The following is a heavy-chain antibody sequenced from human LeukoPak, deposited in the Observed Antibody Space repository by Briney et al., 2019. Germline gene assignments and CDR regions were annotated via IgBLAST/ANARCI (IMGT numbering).Heavy chain of an antibody. CDR1: GLTFSSYA. CDR2: ISGSGGST. J-gene: IGHJ6*03. D-gene: IGHD5-24*01. V-gene: IGHV3-23*01. CDR3: AKVGLQLNPEVPYYYYMDV. Sequence: GGSLRLSCAASGLTFSSYAMSWVRQAPGRGLEWVLAISGSGGSTYYADSVKGRFTISRDNYKNTLYLQMNSLRAEDTAVYYCAKVGLQLNPEVPYYYYMDVWGKGTTVTVSS.